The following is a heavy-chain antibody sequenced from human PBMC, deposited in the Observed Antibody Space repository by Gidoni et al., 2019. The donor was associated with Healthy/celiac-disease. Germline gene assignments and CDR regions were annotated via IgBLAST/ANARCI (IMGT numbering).Heavy chain of an antibody. CDR2: ISGSGGST. J-gene: IGHJ3*02. V-gene: IGHV3-23*01. CDR1: GFTFSSDA. D-gene: IGHD3-3*01. Sequence: EVQLLESGGGLVQPGGSLRLSCAASGFTFSSDAMSGVRQAPGKGLEWVSAISGSGGSTYYADSVKGRFTISRDNSKNTLYLQMNSLRAEDTAVYYCAKDEYYDFWSGNAFDIWGQGTMVTVSS. CDR3: AKDEYYDFWSGNAFDI.